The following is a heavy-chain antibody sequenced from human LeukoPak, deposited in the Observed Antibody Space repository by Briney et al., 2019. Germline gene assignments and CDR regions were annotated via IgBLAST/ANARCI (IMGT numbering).Heavy chain of an antibody. CDR2: ISSSGSTI. CDR1: GFTFSTYE. J-gene: IGHJ4*02. Sequence: GGSLRLSCAASGFTFSTYEMNWVRQAPGKGLEWVSYISSSGSTIYYGDSVQGRFTISRDNAKNSLYLQMNSLRAEDTAVYYCARIDDYVWSRRFDYWGQGTLVTVSS. D-gene: IGHD3-16*01. CDR3: ARIDDYVWSRRFDY. V-gene: IGHV3-48*03.